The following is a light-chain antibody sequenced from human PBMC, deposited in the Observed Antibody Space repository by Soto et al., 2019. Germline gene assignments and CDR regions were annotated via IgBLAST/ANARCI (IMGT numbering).Light chain of an antibody. Sequence: EIVMTQSPATLSVSPGERATLSCRASQSVSSNLAWYQQKPGQAPRLLIYGASTRATGIPARFSGSGSGTEFTHTISSLQSEDFEVYSCQQYNNWPPWTVGHGTKVE. J-gene: IGKJ1*01. V-gene: IGKV3-15*01. CDR2: GAS. CDR3: QQYNNWPPWT. CDR1: QSVSSN.